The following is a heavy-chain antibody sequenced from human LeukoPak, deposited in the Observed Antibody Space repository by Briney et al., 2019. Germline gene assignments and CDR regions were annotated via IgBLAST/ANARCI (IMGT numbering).Heavy chain of an antibody. V-gene: IGHV1-46*01. CDR3: ARDLADIVVDPPAMPYYFDY. Sequence: VSVKVSCKASGYTFTSYYMHWVRQAPGQGLEWMGIINPSGGSTSYAQKFQGRVTMTRDTSTSTTYMELSSLRSEDTAVYYCARDLADIVVDPPAMPYYFDYWGQGTVVTVSS. D-gene: IGHD2-2*01. CDR1: GYTFTSYY. CDR2: INPSGGST. J-gene: IGHJ4*02.